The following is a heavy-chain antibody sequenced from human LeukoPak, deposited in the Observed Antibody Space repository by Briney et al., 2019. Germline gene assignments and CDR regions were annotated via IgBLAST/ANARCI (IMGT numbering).Heavy chain of an antibody. Sequence: ASVKVSCKASGYTFTGYYMHWVRQAPGQGLEWMGWINPNSGGTNYAQKLQGRVTMTTDTSTSTAYMELRSLRSDDTAVYYCARDSESRRYYYYYMDVWGKGTTVTVSS. CDR3: ARDSESRRYYYYYMDV. V-gene: IGHV1-2*02. D-gene: IGHD1-26*01. CDR2: INPNSGGT. J-gene: IGHJ6*03. CDR1: GYTFTGYY.